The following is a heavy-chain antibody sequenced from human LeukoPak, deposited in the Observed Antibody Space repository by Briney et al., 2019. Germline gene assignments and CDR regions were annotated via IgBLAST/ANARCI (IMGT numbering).Heavy chain of an antibody. CDR1: GGSISSSSYY. D-gene: IGHD1-26*01. Sequence: SETLSLTCTVSGGSISSSSYYWGWIRQPPGKGLEWIGSIYYSGSTYYNSSLQSRVIISVDTSKNQLSLNLSSVTAADTAVYYCARLSGSYFHYWGQGTLVTVSS. CDR2: IYYSGST. J-gene: IGHJ4*02. V-gene: IGHV4-39*01. CDR3: ARLSGSYFHY.